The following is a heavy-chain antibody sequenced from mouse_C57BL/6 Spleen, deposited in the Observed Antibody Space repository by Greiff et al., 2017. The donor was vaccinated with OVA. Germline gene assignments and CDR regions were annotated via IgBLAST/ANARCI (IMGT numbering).Heavy chain of an antibody. V-gene: IGHV1-85*01. Sequence: VQLQQSGPELVKPGDSVKLSCKASGYTFTSYDINWVKQRPGQGLEWIGWIYPRDGSTKYNEKFKGKATLTVDTSSSTAYMELHSLTSEDSAVYFCARSGYYGSSYWFAYWGQGTLVTVSA. CDR1: GYTFTSYD. D-gene: IGHD1-1*01. J-gene: IGHJ3*01. CDR3: ARSGYYGSSYWFAY. CDR2: IYPRDGST.